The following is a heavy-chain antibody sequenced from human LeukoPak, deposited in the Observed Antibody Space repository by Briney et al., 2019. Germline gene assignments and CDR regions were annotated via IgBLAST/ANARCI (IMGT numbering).Heavy chain of an antibody. J-gene: IGHJ4*02. D-gene: IGHD3-22*01. Sequence: GGSLRLSCSASGFTFSSYAMHWVRQAPGKGLEWVAVISYDGSYKYSADSVKGRFTISRDNSKNTLCLQMNSLRAEDTALYYCARDRHSSGYYPHFDCWGQGTLVTVSS. V-gene: IGHV3-30-3*01. CDR2: ISYDGSYK. CDR3: ARDRHSSGYYPHFDC. CDR1: GFTFSSYA.